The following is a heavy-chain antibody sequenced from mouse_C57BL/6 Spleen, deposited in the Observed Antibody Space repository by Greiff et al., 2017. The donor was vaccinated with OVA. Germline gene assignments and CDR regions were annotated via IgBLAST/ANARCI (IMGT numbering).Heavy chain of an antibody. J-gene: IGHJ3*01. V-gene: IGHV1-50*01. CDR3: ARSDGWFAY. D-gene: IGHD2-3*01. CDR1: GYTFTSYW. Sequence: QVQLQQPGAELVKPGASVTLSCKASGYTFTSYWMQWVKQRPGQGLEWIGEIDPSDSYTNYNQQFKGKATLTVYTSSSTAYMQLSSLTSEDSAVYYCARSDGWFAYWGQGTLVTVSA. CDR2: IDPSDSYT.